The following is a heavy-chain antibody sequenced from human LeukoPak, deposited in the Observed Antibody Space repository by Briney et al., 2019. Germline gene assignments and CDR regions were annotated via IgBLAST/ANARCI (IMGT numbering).Heavy chain of an antibody. V-gene: IGHV3-64*01. J-gene: IGHJ3*02. CDR1: GFTFRSYA. CDR2: ISSDGGAT. D-gene: IGHD3-22*01. Sequence: GGSLRLSCAASGFTFRSYAMHWVRQAPGKGLEYISTISSDGGATYYANSVKGRFTISRDNSKNTLFLQMGSLRAEDMAVYYCAREGHSSGHCGAFDIWGQGTMVTVSS. CDR3: AREGHSSGHCGAFDI.